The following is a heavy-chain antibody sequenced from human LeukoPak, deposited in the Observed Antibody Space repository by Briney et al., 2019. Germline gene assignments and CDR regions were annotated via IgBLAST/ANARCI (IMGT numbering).Heavy chain of an antibody. CDR3: AKDQGGHSSGWYSPADY. CDR2: ISGGGGST. J-gene: IGHJ4*02. V-gene: IGHV3-23*01. D-gene: IGHD6-13*01. CDR1: GFTFTSYA. Sequence: GGSLRLSCAASGFTFTSYAMSWVRQAPGKGLEWVSGISGGGGSTYYADSVKGRFTISRDNSKNTLYLQMNSLRAEDTAVYYCAKDQGGHSSGWYSPADYWGQGTLVTVSP.